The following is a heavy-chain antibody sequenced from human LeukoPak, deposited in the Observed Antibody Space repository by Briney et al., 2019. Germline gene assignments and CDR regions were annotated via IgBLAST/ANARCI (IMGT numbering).Heavy chain of an antibody. J-gene: IGHJ4*02. Sequence: PGGSLRLSCAASGFTFSSYGMNWVRQAPGKGLEWVSYISSSSSTIYYADSVKGRFTISRDNAKNSLYLQMNSLRAEDTAVYYCARDGAYYYDSSGYYFPSRFDYWGQGTLVTVSS. CDR1: GFTFSSYG. CDR2: ISSSSSTI. D-gene: IGHD3-22*01. V-gene: IGHV3-48*04. CDR3: ARDGAYYYDSSGYYFPSRFDY.